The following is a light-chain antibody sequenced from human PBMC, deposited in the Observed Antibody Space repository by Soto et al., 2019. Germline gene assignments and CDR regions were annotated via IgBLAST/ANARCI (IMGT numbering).Light chain of an antibody. J-gene: IGKJ4*01. CDR1: QSVGRN. CDR3: QQYNHWPPLT. CDR2: GAS. V-gene: IGKV3-15*01. Sequence: EIVMTQSPATLSLSPGERATLSCRASQSVGRNLAWYQQKPGQAPRLLIYGASTRATGIPARFSGSGSGTELTLTISSLQSEDFAIYSCQQYNHWPPLTFGGGTKVEIK.